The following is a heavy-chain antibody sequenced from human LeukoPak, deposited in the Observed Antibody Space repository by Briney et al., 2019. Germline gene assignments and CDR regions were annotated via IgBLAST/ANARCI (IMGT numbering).Heavy chain of an antibody. CDR2: IYHSGST. J-gene: IGHJ4*02. CDR3: AREDGSGTYYRDY. V-gene: IGHV4-59*12. Sequence: SETLSLTCTVSGGSISSYYWGWIRQPPGKGLEWIGYIYHSGSTNYNPSLKSRVTISEGTSKNQFSLKLSSVTAADTAVYYCAREDGSGTYYRDYWGQGTPVTVSS. D-gene: IGHD3-10*01. CDR1: GGSISSYY.